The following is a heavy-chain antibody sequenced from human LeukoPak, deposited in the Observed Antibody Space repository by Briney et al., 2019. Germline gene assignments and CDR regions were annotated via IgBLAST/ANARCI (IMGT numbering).Heavy chain of an antibody. CDR2: IIPIFGTA. J-gene: IGHJ6*03. V-gene: IGHV1-69*06. Sequence: EASVKVSCKASGGTFSSYAISWVRQAPGQGLEWMGGIIPIFGTANYAQKFQGRVTITADKSTSTAYMELSSLRSEDTAVYYCARDLGYSSGWYPYYYYMDVWGKGTTVTVSS. CDR1: GGTFSSYA. CDR3: ARDLGYSSGWYPYYYYMDV. D-gene: IGHD6-19*01.